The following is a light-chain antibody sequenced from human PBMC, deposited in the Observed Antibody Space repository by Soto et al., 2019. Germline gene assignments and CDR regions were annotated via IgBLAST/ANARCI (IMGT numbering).Light chain of an antibody. V-gene: IGLV1-40*01. CDR2: SNG. CDR3: QSYDSSLSSYV. Sequence: QTVVTQPPSVSGAPGQRVTISCTGSSSNIGTGYDVHWYQQLPGTAPKLLIYSNGNRPSGVPDRFSGSKSGTSASLAITGLQAEDEADYYCQSYDSSLSSYVFGTGTKVTVL. J-gene: IGLJ1*01. CDR1: SSNIGTGYD.